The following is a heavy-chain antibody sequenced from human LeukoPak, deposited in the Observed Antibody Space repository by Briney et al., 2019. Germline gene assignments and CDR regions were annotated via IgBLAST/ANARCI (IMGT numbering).Heavy chain of an antibody. CDR1: GGTFSSYA. D-gene: IGHD3-10*01. CDR2: IIPILGIA. CDR3: ARAPTGDWYFDL. J-gene: IGHJ2*01. Sequence: ASVKVSCKASGGTFSSYAISWVRQAPGQGLEWMGRIIPILGIANYAQKFQGRVTITADKSTSTAYMELSSLRSEDTAVYYCARAPTGDWYFDLWGRGTLVTVSS. V-gene: IGHV1-69*04.